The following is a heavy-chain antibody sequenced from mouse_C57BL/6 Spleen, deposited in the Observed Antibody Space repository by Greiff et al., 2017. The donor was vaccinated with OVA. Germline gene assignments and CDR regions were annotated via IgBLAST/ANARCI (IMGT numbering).Heavy chain of an antibody. CDR3: ARSELRRYFDV. D-gene: IGHD2-4*01. CDR1: GYTFTNYW. CDR2: IYPGGGYT. V-gene: IGHV1-63*01. Sequence: QVQLKESGAELVRPGTSVKMSCKASGYTFTNYWIGWAKQRPGHGLEWIGDIYPGGGYTNYNETFKGKATRTADKSSSTAYMQFSSLTSEDSAIYYCARSELRRYFDVWGTGTTVTVSS. J-gene: IGHJ1*03.